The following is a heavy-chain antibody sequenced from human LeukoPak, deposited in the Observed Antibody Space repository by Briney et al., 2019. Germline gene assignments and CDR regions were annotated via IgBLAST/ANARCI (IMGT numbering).Heavy chain of an antibody. V-gene: IGHV4-59*01. J-gene: IGHJ4*02. Sequence: PSETLSLTCTVSGGSISSYYWSWIRQPPGKGLEWIGYIYYSGSTNYNPSLKSRVTISVDTSKNQFSLKLSSVTAADTAVYYCARVRGCYDSSGYLSFFDYWGQGTPVTVSS. CDR2: IYYSGST. D-gene: IGHD3-22*01. CDR3: ARVRGCYDSSGYLSFFDY. CDR1: GGSISSYY.